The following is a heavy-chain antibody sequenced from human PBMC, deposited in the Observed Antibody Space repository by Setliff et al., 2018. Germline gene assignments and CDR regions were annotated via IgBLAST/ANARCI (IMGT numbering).Heavy chain of an antibody. V-gene: IGHV1-24*01. Sequence: ASVKVSCKVSGSTVTESSMHWVRQAPGKGLEWMGGFDPEDGERIYAQHFQGRLTMTEDTSTDTAYMELSSLRSEDTAVYYCATGFLRYDILTGYYQRPLYFEYWGQGTQVTVSS. D-gene: IGHD3-9*01. CDR3: ATGFLRYDILTGYYQRPLYFEY. CDR1: GSTVTESS. CDR2: FDPEDGER. J-gene: IGHJ4*02.